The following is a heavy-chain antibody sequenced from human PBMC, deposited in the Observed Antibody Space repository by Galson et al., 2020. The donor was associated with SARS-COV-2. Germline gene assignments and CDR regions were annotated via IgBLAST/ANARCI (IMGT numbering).Heavy chain of an antibody. V-gene: IGHV4-39*01. J-gene: IGHJ3*02. CDR1: GDSISSSSYY. Sequence: SQTLSLTCIFPGDSISSSSYYWAWIRQPPGKGLEWIGSFYYSGRSYYNPSLKSRVTISVDASKNQFSLQLNSVTAADTAVYLCARQGNSGRAVDIWGQGTMVTVSS. D-gene: IGHD1-26*01. CDR3: ARQGNSGRAVDI. CDR2: FYYSGRS.